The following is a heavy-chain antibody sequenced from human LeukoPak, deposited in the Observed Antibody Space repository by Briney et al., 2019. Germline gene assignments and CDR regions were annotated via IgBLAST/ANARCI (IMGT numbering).Heavy chain of an antibody. D-gene: IGHD4-11*01. V-gene: IGHV1-69*01. CDR2: IIPIFGTA. CDR1: GGTFSSYA. CDR3: ARVKSETVTTPIQPFDY. Sequence: SVKVSCKASGGTFSSYAISWVRQAPGQGPEWMGGIIPIFGTANYAQKFQGRVRITADESTSTAYMELSSLRSEDTAEYYCARVKSETVTTPIQPFDYWGQGTLVAVSS. J-gene: IGHJ4*02.